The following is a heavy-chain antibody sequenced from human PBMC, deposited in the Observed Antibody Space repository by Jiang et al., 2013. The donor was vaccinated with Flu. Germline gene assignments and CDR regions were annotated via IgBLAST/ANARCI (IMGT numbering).Heavy chain of an antibody. CDR2: IRYDGSNA. J-gene: IGHJ4*02. CDR1: GFTFSSNG. Sequence: VQLVESGGGVVQPGGSLRLSCAASGFTFSSNGMHWVRQAPGKGLEWVAFIRYDGSNAYYADSVKGRFTVFRDNSKNTLYLQMNSLRAEDTSIYYCAKDLGSGYYYIDYWGQGTLVTVSS. D-gene: IGHD3-22*01. CDR3: AKDLGSGYYYIDY. V-gene: IGHV3-30*02.